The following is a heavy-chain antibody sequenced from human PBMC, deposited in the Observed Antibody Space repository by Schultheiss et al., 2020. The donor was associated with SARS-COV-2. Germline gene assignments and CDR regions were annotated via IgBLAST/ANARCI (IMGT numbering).Heavy chain of an antibody. Sequence: GESLKISCAASGFTFSDYYMSWIRQAPGKGLEWVSYISSSSSYIYYADSVKGRFTISRDNAKNSLYLQMNSLRAEDTAVYYCAKDRVRGVFDYWGQGTLVTVSS. D-gene: IGHD3-10*01. V-gene: IGHV3-11*05. CDR3: AKDRVRGVFDY. CDR2: ISSSSSYI. CDR1: GFTFSDYY. J-gene: IGHJ4*02.